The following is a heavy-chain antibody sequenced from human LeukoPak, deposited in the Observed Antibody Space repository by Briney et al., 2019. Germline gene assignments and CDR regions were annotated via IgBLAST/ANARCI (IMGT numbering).Heavy chain of an antibody. V-gene: IGHV3-30-3*01. CDR1: GFTFSSYA. CDR3: ARDRTQAGGLDY. CDR2: ISYDRNNK. Sequence: HAGGSLRLSCAASGFTFSSYAMHWVRQAPGKGLEWVAVISYDRNNKYYADSVKGRFTISRDNSKNTLYLQMNSLRAEDTAVYYCARDRTQAGGLDYWGQGTLVTVSS. D-gene: IGHD3-16*01. J-gene: IGHJ4*02.